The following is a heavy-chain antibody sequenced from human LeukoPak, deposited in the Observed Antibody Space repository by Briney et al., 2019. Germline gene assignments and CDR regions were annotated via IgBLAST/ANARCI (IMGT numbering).Heavy chain of an antibody. CDR3: ASISGSPHHYYYYYYMDV. CDR2: IKQDGSEK. J-gene: IGHJ6*03. D-gene: IGHD1-26*01. Sequence: PGGSLRLSCAASGFIVSTNYMSWVRQAPGKGLEWVANIKQDGSEKYYVDSVKGRFTISRDNAKNSLYLQMNSLRAEDTAVYYCASISGSPHHYYYYYYMDVWGKGTTVTVSS. CDR1: GFIVSTNY. V-gene: IGHV3-7*01.